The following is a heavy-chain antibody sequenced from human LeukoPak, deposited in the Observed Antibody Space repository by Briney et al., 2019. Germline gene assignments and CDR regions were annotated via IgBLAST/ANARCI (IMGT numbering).Heavy chain of an antibody. CDR3: ASPIVGASRAEGDY. J-gene: IGHJ4*02. Sequence: SETLSLTCTVSGGSISSSSYYWGWIRQPPGKGLVWIGSIYYSGSTYYNPSLKSRVTISVDTSKNQFSLKLSSVTAADTAVYYCASPIVGASRAEGDYWGQGTLVTVSS. CDR2: IYYSGST. CDR1: GGSISSSSYY. V-gene: IGHV4-39*01. D-gene: IGHD1-26*01.